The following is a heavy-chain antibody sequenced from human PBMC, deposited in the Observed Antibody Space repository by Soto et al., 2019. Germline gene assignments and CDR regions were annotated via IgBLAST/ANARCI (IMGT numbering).Heavy chain of an antibody. CDR2: INAGNGNT. J-gene: IGHJ4*02. CDR3: ARGLRGSPYYFDY. D-gene: IGHD3-16*01. V-gene: IGHV1-3*01. CDR1: GYTFTSYA. Sequence: GASVKVSCKASGYTFTSYAMHWVRQAPGQRLEWMGWINAGNGNTKYSQKFQGRVTITRDTSASTAYMELSSLRSEDTAVYYCARGLRGSPYYFDYWGQGTLVTVSS.